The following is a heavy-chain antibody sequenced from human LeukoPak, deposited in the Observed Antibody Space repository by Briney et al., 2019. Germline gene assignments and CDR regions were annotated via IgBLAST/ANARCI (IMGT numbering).Heavy chain of an antibody. Sequence: VASVTVSCKASGYTFTGYYMHWVRQAPGQGLEWMGWINPNSGGTNYAQKFQGRVTMTRDTSISTAYMELSRLRSDDTAVYYYARDILTRYCSSTSCYSAFDIWGQGTMVTVSS. V-gene: IGHV1-2*02. D-gene: IGHD2-2*02. CDR2: INPNSGGT. J-gene: IGHJ3*02. CDR1: GYTFTGYY. CDR3: ARDILTRYCSSTSCYSAFDI.